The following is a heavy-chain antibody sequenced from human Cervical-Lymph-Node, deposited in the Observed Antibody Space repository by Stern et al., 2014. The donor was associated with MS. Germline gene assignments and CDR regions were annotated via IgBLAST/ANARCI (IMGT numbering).Heavy chain of an antibody. CDR2: INHSEKP. V-gene: IGHV4-34*01. D-gene: IGHD1-1*01. Sequence: VQLQQWGAGLLRPSETLSLTCAVHGASFTDNYWSWIRQTPGKGLEWIGEINHSEKPPHTPSLMIRVPLSVDTSKTQFSLKLNSVTAADTAVYYCARERKVERSARVFVSFDVWGQGTLLTVSS. CDR3: ARERKVERSARVFVSFDV. J-gene: IGHJ3*01. CDR1: GASFTDNY.